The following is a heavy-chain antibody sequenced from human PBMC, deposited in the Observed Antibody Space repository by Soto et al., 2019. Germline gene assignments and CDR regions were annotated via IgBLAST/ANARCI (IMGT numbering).Heavy chain of an antibody. J-gene: IGHJ4*02. CDR3: RAHAIHKYFDW. CDR2: INHSGST. Sequence: SETLSLTCAVYGGSFSVYYWSWIRQPPGKGLEWIGEINHSGSTNYNPSLKSRVTISVDTSKNQFSLKLSSVTAADTAVYYCRAHAIHKYFDWWGQGTLVTVSS. CDR1: GGSFSVYY. V-gene: IGHV4-34*01. D-gene: IGHD5-18*01.